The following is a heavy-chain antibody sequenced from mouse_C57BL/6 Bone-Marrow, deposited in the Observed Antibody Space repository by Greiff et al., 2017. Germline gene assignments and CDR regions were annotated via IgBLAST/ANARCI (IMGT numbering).Heavy chain of an antibody. CDR3: ARRPITTVVATDYAMDY. CDR1: GFTFSDYY. J-gene: IGHJ4*01. CDR2: ISNGGGST. Sequence: EVKVVESGGGLVQPGGSLKLSCAASGFTFSDYYMYWVRQTPEKRLEWVAYISNGGGSTYYPDTVKGRFTISRDNAKNTLYLQMSRLKSEDTAMYYCARRPITTVVATDYAMDYWGQGTSVTVSS. V-gene: IGHV5-12*01. D-gene: IGHD1-1*01.